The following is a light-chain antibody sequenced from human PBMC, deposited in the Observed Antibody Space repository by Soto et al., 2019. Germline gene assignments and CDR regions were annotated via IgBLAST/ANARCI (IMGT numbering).Light chain of an antibody. V-gene: IGLV2-11*01. J-gene: IGLJ2*01. CDR1: SSDVGGYDY. Sequence: QSVLTQPRSVSGSPGQSVTISCTGTSSDVGGYDYVSWYQQHPGKAPKLMIYDVSQRPSGVPDRFSGSKSGNTASLTISGLQAEDEADYYCFSYAGSWVVFGGETNLTVL. CDR3: FSYAGSWVV. CDR2: DVS.